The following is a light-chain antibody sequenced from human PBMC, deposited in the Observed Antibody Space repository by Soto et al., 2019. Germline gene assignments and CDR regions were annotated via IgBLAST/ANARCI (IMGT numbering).Light chain of an antibody. CDR3: AEWDDSLNGYV. CDR2: YDV. J-gene: IGLJ1*01. Sequence: QSVLTQPPSVSEAPRQRVTISCSGSSSNIGNNAVNWYQQLPGKAPKLLIYYDVLLPSGVSGLFSGSKSATSASLAISGLQSEDEADYYCAEWDDSLNGYVFGTGTKLTVL. V-gene: IGLV1-36*01. CDR1: SSNIGNNA.